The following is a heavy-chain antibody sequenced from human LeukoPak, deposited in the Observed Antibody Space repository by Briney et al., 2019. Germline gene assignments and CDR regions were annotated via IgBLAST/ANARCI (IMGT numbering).Heavy chain of an antibody. D-gene: IGHD3-10*01. J-gene: IGHJ3*02. CDR1: GDTFSDYY. CDR2: INPNNGGT. Sequence: ASVKVSCKASGDTFSDYYAHWVRQAPGQGLEWMGWINPNNGGTNYAQKFQGRVTMNWDTSITTAYMDLSRLKPDDTAVYYCARLPDNASGMARHVSVAIWGQGTLVTVSS. V-gene: IGHV1-2*02. CDR3: ARLPDNASGMARHVSVAI.